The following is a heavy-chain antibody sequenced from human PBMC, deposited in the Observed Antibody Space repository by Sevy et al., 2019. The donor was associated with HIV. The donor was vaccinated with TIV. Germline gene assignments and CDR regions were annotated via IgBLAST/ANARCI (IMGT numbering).Heavy chain of an antibody. CDR2: INPKNDVT. D-gene: IGHD5-18*01. Sequence: ASVKVSCKASGYSFTDYYMHWVRQAPGQGLEWMAWINPKNDVTNYAQKFQGRVTMTRDTSTSTAYMELTRLRSDDTAVYYCARAQRVTTVYYYYGMDVWGQGTTVTVSS. J-gene: IGHJ6*02. CDR3: ARAQRVTTVYYYYGMDV. V-gene: IGHV1-2*02. CDR1: GYSFTDYY.